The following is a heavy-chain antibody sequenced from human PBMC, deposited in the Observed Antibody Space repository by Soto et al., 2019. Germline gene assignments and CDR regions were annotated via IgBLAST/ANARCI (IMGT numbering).Heavy chain of an antibody. J-gene: IGHJ4*02. V-gene: IGHV3-33*01. D-gene: IGHD3-9*01. Sequence: QVQLVESGGGVVQPGRSLRLSCAASEFSFSSYVMHWVRQATGKGLEWVAVIWYDGSNKYHADSVKGRFTISRDNSNKMVYLQMNSLRVEDTAVYYCASARDATGPFDYWGQGTLVTVSS. CDR1: EFSFSSYV. CDR2: IWYDGSNK. CDR3: ASARDATGPFDY.